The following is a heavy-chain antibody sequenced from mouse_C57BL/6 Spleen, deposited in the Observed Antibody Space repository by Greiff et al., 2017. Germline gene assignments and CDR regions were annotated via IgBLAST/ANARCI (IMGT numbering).Heavy chain of an antibody. V-gene: IGHV1-58*01. CDR1: GYTFTSYG. CDR2: IYIGNGYT. Sequence: EVQLQQSGAELVRPGSSVKMSCKTSGYTFTSYGINWVKQRPGQGLEWIGYIYIGNGYTEYNAKFKGKATLTSDTSSSTAYMQLSSLTSEDSAIYFCARWSGSSSYAMDYWGQGTSVTVSS. CDR3: ARWSGSSSYAMDY. J-gene: IGHJ4*01. D-gene: IGHD1-1*01.